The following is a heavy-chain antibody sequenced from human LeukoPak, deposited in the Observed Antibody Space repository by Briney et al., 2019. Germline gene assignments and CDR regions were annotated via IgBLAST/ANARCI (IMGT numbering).Heavy chain of an antibody. CDR1: GYTFTGYY. Sequence: PLASVKVSCKASGYTFTGYYMHWVRQAPGQGLEWMGWINPNSGGTNYAQKFQGRVTMTRDASISTAYMELSRLRSDDTAVYYCARGYSGYDFFDYWGQGTLVTVSS. D-gene: IGHD5-12*01. V-gene: IGHV1-2*02. J-gene: IGHJ4*02. CDR2: INPNSGGT. CDR3: ARGYSGYDFFDY.